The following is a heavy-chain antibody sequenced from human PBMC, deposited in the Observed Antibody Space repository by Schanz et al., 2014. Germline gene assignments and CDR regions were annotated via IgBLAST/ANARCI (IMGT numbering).Heavy chain of an antibody. CDR2: IYYSGST. D-gene: IGHD3-10*01. Sequence: LQLQESGSGLMKPSQTLSLTCAVSGGSISSGGYSWNWIRQSPGKGLEWIGYIYYSGSTYYNPSLKSRVTISVDTSKNQFSLNLSSATAADTAVYYCALRERPYGPFASWGQGALVTVSS. CDR3: ALRERPYGPFAS. J-gene: IGHJ4*02. V-gene: IGHV4-30-2*05. CDR1: GGSISSGGYS.